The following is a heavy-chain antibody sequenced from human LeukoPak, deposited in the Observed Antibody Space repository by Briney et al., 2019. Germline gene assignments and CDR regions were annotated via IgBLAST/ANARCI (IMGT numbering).Heavy chain of an antibody. CDR2: IKQDGSEK. Sequence: VGSLRLSCAASGFTFSTYWMSWVRQAPGTGLEWVASIKQDGSEKSYVDSVKGRFTISRDNAKNSLYLQVNSLRAEDTAVYYCARGGYQLLWYWGQGTLVTVSS. V-gene: IGHV3-7*04. J-gene: IGHJ4*02. D-gene: IGHD2-2*01. CDR3: ARGGYQLLWY. CDR1: GFTFSTYW.